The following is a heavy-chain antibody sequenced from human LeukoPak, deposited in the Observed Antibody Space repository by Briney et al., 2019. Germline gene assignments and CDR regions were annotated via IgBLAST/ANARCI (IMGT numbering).Heavy chain of an antibody. D-gene: IGHD5-18*01. J-gene: IGHJ4*02. CDR3: ARHVIQLWLYGGRYFDY. V-gene: IGHV4-34*01. Sequence: SETLSLTCAVYGGSFSGYYWSWIRQPPGKGLEWIGEINHSGSTNYNPSLKSRVTISVDTSKNQFSLKLSSVTAADTAVYYCARHVIQLWLYGGRYFDYWGQGTLVTVSS. CDR1: GGSFSGYY. CDR2: INHSGST.